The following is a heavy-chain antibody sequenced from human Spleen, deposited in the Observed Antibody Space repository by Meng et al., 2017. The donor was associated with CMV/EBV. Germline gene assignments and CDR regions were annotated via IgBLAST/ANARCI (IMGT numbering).Heavy chain of an antibody. CDR1: YY. Sequence: YYWSWIRQPPGKGLQWIGEINHSGSTNYNPSLKSRVTVSVDTSKNQFSLQLTSVTAADTAVYYCARRGLRGVLITTAPTNYGMDVWGQGTTVTVSS. CDR2: INHSGST. J-gene: IGHJ6*02. D-gene: IGHD3-10*01. CDR3: ARRGLRGVLITTAPTNYGMDV. V-gene: IGHV4-34*01.